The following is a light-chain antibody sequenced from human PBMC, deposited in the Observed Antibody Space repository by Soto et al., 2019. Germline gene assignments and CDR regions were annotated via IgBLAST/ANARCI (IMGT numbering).Light chain of an antibody. CDR3: QQYDSSPLT. Sequence: EIVLTQSPGTLSLSPGERATLSCRASQSVSSSYLAWYQQKPGQAPRLLIYGASSRATGIPDRFSGSGSRTDFTLTISRLEPEDFAVYYCQQYDSSPLTFGGGTMVEIK. J-gene: IGKJ4*01. CDR1: QSVSSSY. V-gene: IGKV3-20*01. CDR2: GAS.